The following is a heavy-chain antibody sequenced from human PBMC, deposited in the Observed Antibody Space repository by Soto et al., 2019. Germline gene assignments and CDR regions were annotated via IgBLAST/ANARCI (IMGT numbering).Heavy chain of an antibody. V-gene: IGHV3-23*01. J-gene: IGHJ3*02. D-gene: IGHD2-8*01. CDR3: AKDRVGGVPDAFDI. CDR1: GFTSTKYV. Sequence: GGSLRLSCAASGFTSTKYVMNWVRQAPGKGLEWVSSISGSGTTTFYADSVKGRFIISRDNSNNTLYLQMNSLRAEDTALYYCAKDRVGGVPDAFDIWGQGTMVTVSS. CDR2: ISGSGTTT.